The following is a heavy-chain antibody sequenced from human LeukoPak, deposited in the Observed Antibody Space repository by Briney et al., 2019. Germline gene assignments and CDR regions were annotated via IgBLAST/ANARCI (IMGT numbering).Heavy chain of an antibody. V-gene: IGHV3-74*01. J-gene: IGHJ4*02. CDR3: ARADRYDFWSGYSSPTPFDY. D-gene: IGHD3-3*01. CDR1: GFTFSSYW. CDR2: INSDGSST. Sequence: GGSPRLSCAASGFTFSSYWMHWVRQAPGKGLVWVSRINSDGSSTSYADSVKGRFTISRDNAKNTLYLQMNSLRAEDTAVYYCARADRYDFWSGYSSPTPFDYWGQGTLVTVSS.